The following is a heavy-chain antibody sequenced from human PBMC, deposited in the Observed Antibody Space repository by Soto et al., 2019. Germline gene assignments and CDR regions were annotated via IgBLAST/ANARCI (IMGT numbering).Heavy chain of an antibody. CDR2: IYYSGST. D-gene: IGHD6-13*01. Sequence: SETLSLTCTVSGGSISSGDYYWSWIRQPPGKGLEWIGYIYYSGSTYYNPSLKSRVTISVDTSKNQFSLKLSSVTAADTAVYYCATGAQLDAAFDIWGQGTMVTVSS. V-gene: IGHV4-30-4*01. CDR1: GGSISSGDYY. CDR3: ATGAQLDAAFDI. J-gene: IGHJ3*02.